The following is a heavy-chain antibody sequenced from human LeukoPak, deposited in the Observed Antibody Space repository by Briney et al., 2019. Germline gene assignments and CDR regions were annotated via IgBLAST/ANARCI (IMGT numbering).Heavy chain of an antibody. Sequence: GGSLRLSCAASGFTFSTYGMHWVRQAPGKGLEWVAFIRYDGSNKYYADSVKGRFTISRDNSKNTLYLQMNSLRAEDTAVYYCARHRSDSSGWRDAFDIWGQGTMVTVSS. J-gene: IGHJ3*02. CDR1: GFTFSTYG. CDR2: IRYDGSNK. V-gene: IGHV3-30*02. CDR3: ARHRSDSSGWRDAFDI. D-gene: IGHD6-19*01.